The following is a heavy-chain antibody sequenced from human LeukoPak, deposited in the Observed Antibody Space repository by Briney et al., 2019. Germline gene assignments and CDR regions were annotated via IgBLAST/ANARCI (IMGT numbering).Heavy chain of an antibody. CDR1: GYTFTSYY. J-gene: IGHJ4*02. Sequence: ASVKVSCKASGYTFTSYYMHWVRQSPGKGLEWMGGFHPENGEIAYAQNFRGRVTLTEDTSTDTAFMDLSGLTSDDTAVYYCATIKVAPSIAVAAHLGHYFDNWAREPWSPSPQ. CDR3: ATIKVAPSIAVAAHLGHYFDN. V-gene: IGHV1-24*01. CDR2: FHPENGEI. D-gene: IGHD6-19*01.